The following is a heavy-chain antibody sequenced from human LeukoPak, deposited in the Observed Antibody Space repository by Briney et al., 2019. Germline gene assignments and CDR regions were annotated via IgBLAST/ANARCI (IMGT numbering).Heavy chain of an antibody. V-gene: IGHV1-18*01. CDR2: VSAYNGNT. Sequence: ASVKVSCKASGYTFTSYGISWVRQAPGQGLEWMGWVSAYNGNTNYAQKLQGRVTMTTDTSTSTAYMELRSLRSDDTAVYYCARVRDSSGYYHTGYCFDYWGQGTLVTVSS. J-gene: IGHJ4*02. CDR3: ARVRDSSGYYHTGYCFDY. CDR1: GYTFTSYG. D-gene: IGHD3-22*01.